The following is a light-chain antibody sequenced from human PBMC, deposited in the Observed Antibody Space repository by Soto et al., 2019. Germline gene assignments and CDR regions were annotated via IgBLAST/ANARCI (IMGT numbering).Light chain of an antibody. V-gene: IGKV3-20*01. Sequence: EVVLTKSPDTLSLSPGEGATLSCRASQSVVTSYLAWYQQKYVQTPRLLIYGALYRAPGIPDRFSGSGSGTDFTLSISRLETEDFAVYYCQYYDDSMWTFGQGTKVDIK. CDR1: QSVVTSY. CDR3: QYYDDSMWT. J-gene: IGKJ1*01. CDR2: GAL.